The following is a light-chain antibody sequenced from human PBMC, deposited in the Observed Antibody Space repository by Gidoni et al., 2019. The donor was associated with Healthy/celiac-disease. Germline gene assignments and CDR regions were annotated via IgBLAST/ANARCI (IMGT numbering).Light chain of an antibody. CDR2: DAS. CDR3: QQYDNLPFT. Sequence: DLQMTQSPSSLSASVGDRVTITCQASQEISNYLNWYQQKPGKAPKLLIYDASNLETGVPSRFSGSGSGTDFTFTISSLQPEDIATYYCQQYDNLPFTFGPGTKLDIK. CDR1: QEISNY. J-gene: IGKJ3*01. V-gene: IGKV1-33*01.